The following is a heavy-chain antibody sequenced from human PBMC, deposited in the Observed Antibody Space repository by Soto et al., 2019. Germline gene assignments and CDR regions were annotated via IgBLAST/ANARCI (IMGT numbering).Heavy chain of an antibody. CDR3: ARDAGWLGYYGMDV. Sequence: SETLSLTCTVSGGSISSYYWIWIRQPAGKGLEWIGRIYTSGSTNYNPSLKSRVTMSVDTSKNQFSLKLSSVTAADTAVYYCARDAGWLGYYGMDVWGQGTTVTVSS. CDR2: IYTSGST. V-gene: IGHV4-4*07. CDR1: GGSISSYY. D-gene: IGHD5-12*01. J-gene: IGHJ6*02.